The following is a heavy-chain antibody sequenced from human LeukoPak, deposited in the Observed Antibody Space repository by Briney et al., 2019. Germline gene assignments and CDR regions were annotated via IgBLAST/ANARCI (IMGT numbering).Heavy chain of an antibody. CDR3: ARDFGRYYFDY. J-gene: IGHJ4*02. CDR1: GFTVSSNY. CDR2: IYSGGST. Sequence: PGGSLRLSCAASGFTVSSNYMSWVRQAPGKGLEWVSVIYSGGSTYYADSVKGRFTISRDNSKNTLYLQMNSLRAEDTAVYYCARDFGRYYFDYWGQGTLVTVSS. V-gene: IGHV3-66*01. D-gene: IGHD3-10*01.